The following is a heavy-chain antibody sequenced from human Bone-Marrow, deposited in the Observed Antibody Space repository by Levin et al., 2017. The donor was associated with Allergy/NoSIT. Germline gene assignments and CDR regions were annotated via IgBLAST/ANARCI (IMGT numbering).Heavy chain of an antibody. CDR2: IYSSGDT. Sequence: SETLSLTCTVSGDSSRSDIYYWSWIRQPAGKGLQWIGRIYSSGDTNYNPSLKSRVTISVDTSKNQFSLKLSPVTAADTAVYYCARDSRYCRGFNCYHWFDPWGQGILVTVSS. V-gene: IGHV4-61*02. CDR3: ARDSRYCRGFNCYHWFDP. D-gene: IGHD2-15*01. CDR1: GDSSRSDIYY. J-gene: IGHJ5*02.